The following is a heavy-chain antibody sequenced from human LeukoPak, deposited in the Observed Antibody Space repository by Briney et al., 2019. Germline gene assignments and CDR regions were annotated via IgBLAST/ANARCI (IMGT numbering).Heavy chain of an antibody. J-gene: IGHJ6*02. Sequence: GGSLRLSCAASGFTFSSYSMNWVRQAPGKGLEWVSSISSRRNYISYAESVRGRFTISRDNAKYSLFLQMNSLRAEDTAVYYCARGDDRGGSGYYGMDVWGQGTTVTVSS. V-gene: IGHV3-21*01. CDR2: ISSRRNYI. CDR3: ARGDDRGGSGYYGMDV. CDR1: GFTFSSYS. D-gene: IGHD3-10*01.